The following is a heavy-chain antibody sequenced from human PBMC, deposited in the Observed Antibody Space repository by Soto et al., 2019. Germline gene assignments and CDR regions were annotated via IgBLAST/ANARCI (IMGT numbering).Heavy chain of an antibody. CDR2: ISYDGSNK. CDR3: AKVSGSGSYLLFFDY. Sequence: GGSLRLSCAASGFTFSSYGMHWVRQAPGKGLEWVAVISYDGSNKYYADSVKGRFTISRDNSKNTLYLQMNSLRAEDTAVYYCAKVSGSGSYLLFFDYWGQGTLVTVSS. V-gene: IGHV3-30*18. CDR1: GFTFSSYG. D-gene: IGHD3-10*01. J-gene: IGHJ4*02.